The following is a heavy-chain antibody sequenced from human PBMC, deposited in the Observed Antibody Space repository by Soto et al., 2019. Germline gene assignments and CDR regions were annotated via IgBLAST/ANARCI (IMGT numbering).Heavy chain of an antibody. Sequence: QSQLQESGPGLVKPSETLSLTCAVSGGSISGSYYYWAWLRQSPGKGPEWIGSVFYTGFTSYNPSLESRVSVSVDTSKSQFSLKLSAVTAADTAVYYCATSQKGYNWNYFDHWGQGALVTVSS. D-gene: IGHD1-20*01. CDR3: ATSQKGYNWNYFDH. V-gene: IGHV4-39*01. CDR1: GGSISGSYYY. J-gene: IGHJ4*02. CDR2: VFYTGFT.